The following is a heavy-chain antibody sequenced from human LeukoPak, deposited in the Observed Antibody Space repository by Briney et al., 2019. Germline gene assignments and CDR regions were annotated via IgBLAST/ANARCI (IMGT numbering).Heavy chain of an antibody. CDR2: IYYSGST. V-gene: IGHV4-59*01. D-gene: IGHD3-22*01. CDR1: GGSIGSYY. J-gene: IGHJ4*02. Sequence: PSETLSLTCTVSGGSIGSYYWSWIRQPPGKGLEWIGYIYYSGSTNYNPSLKSRVTISVDTSKNQFSLKLSSVTAADTAVYYCARGPELGYYDSSGYYGYWGQGTLVTVSS. CDR3: ARGPELGYYDSSGYYGY.